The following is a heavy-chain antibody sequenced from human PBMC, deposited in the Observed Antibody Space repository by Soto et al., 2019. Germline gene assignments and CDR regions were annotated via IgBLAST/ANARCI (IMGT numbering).Heavy chain of an antibody. V-gene: IGHV4-30-2*01. CDR1: GCSISSGGYS. CDR3: ARGHYYGSGSYTVRYYYGMDV. CDR2: IYHSGST. D-gene: IGHD3-10*01. J-gene: IGHJ6*02. Sequence: PXETLSLTCAASGCSISSGGYSWSWIRQPPGKGLEWIGYIYHSGSTYYNPSLKSRVTISVDRSKNQFSLKLSSVTAADTAVYYCARGHYYGSGSYTVRYYYGMDVWGHGTTVTVSS.